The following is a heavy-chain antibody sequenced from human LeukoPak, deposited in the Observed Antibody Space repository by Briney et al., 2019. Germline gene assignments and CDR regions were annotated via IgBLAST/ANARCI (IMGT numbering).Heavy chain of an antibody. CDR1: GGSISSSKYY. D-gene: IGHD6-13*01. CDR3: ARLIIAAAGPGRWFDP. CDR2: IYYSGST. J-gene: IGHJ5*02. V-gene: IGHV4-39*01. Sequence: SETLSLTCTVSGGSISSSKYYWGWIRQPPGKGLEWIGSIYYSGSTFYNPSLKSRVTMSVDTSKNQFSLNLSSVTAADTAVYYCARLIIAAAGPGRWFDPWGQGTLVTVSS.